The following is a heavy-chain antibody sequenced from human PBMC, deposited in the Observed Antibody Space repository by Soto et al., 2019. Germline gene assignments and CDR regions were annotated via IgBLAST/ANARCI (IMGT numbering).Heavy chain of an antibody. J-gene: IGHJ4*02. V-gene: IGHV1-69*06. CDR2: IIPIFGTA. CDR1: GGTFSSYA. D-gene: IGHD6-19*01. CDR3: ASPLSGYSSGWYRPGDY. Sequence: SVKVSCKASGGTFSSYAISWVRQAPGQGLEWMGGIIPIFGTANYAQKFQGRVTITADKSTSTAYKELSSLRSEDTAVYYCASPLSGYSSGWYRPGDYWGQGTLVTVSS.